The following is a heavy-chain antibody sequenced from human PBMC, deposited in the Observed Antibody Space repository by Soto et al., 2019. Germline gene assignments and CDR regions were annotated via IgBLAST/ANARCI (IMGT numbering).Heavy chain of an antibody. Sequence: QVQLVQSGAEVKKPGASVKVSCKASGYTFTSYDINWVRQATGQGLEWMGWMNPNSGNTGYAQKLQGRVTMTRNTSIRTAYMDRSSRRSEDTAVYYCARGYSGYVCIYYYYGMDVWGQGTTVTVSS. V-gene: IGHV1-8*01. CDR2: MNPNSGNT. CDR1: GYTFTSYD. CDR3: ARGYSGYVCIYYYYGMDV. D-gene: IGHD5-12*01. J-gene: IGHJ6*02.